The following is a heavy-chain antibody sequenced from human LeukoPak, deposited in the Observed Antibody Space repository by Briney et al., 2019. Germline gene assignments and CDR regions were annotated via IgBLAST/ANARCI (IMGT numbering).Heavy chain of an antibody. Sequence: RAGGSLRLSCAASGFTFSSYWMHWVRQVPGKGLVWVSRINSDGSSTSYADSVKGRFTISRDNAKNTLYVQMNSLRAEDTAVYYCSTGSGHASDIWGRGTMVTVSS. J-gene: IGHJ3*02. D-gene: IGHD3-10*01. CDR1: GFTFSSYW. CDR2: INSDGSST. CDR3: STGSGHASDI. V-gene: IGHV3-74*01.